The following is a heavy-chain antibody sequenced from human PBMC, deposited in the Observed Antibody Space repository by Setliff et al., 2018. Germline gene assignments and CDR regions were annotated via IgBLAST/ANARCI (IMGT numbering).Heavy chain of an antibody. CDR1: GYTFTSHY. V-gene: IGHV1-46*01. CDR3: ARDVFPYHYEGAFDI. D-gene: IGHD3-22*01. J-gene: IGHJ3*02. CDR2: INPSSGRT. Sequence: GASVKVSCKASGYTFTSHYMHWVRQAPGLGPEWMGTINPSSGRTSYAQKFQGRVTMTRDTSTSTVYMDMSSLRSEDTAVYYCARDVFPYHYEGAFDIWGQGTMVT.